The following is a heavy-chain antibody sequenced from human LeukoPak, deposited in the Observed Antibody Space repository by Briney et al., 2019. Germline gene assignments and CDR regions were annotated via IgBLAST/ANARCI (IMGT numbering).Heavy chain of an antibody. CDR1: GFTFSSYG. V-gene: IGHV3-33*01. Sequence: PGRSLRLSCAASGFTFSSYGMHWVRQAPGKGLEWVAVIWYDGSNKYYADSVKGRFTISRDNSKNTLYLQMNSLRAEDTAVYYCPRERDDYGDYFDYWGQGTLVTVSS. D-gene: IGHD4-17*01. CDR2: IWYDGSNK. J-gene: IGHJ4*02. CDR3: PRERDDYGDYFDY.